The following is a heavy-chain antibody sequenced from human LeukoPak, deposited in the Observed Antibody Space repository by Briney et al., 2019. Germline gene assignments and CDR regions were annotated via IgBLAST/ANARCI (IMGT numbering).Heavy chain of an antibody. V-gene: IGHV3-48*03. J-gene: IGHJ4*02. Sequence: GGSLRLSCAASGFTFSSYEMNWVRQAPGKGLEWVSYISSSGSTIYYADSVKGRFTISRDNAKNSLYLQMNSLRAEDTAVYYCARDGGYSYSFDYWGQGTLVTVSS. CDR1: GFTFSSYE. CDR3: ARDGGYSYSFDY. CDR2: ISSSGSTI. D-gene: IGHD5-18*01.